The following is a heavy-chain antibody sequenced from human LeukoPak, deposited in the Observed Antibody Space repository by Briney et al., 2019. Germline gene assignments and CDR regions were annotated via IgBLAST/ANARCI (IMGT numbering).Heavy chain of an antibody. CDR2: MNWNGGST. Sequence: GGSLRLSCAASGFTFDDYGMSWVRQAPGKGLEWVSGMNWNGGSTGYADSVKGRFTISRDNAKNSLSLQMNSLRAEDTALYYCAPFTWPEYQLPPGYMDVWGKGTTVTVSS. CDR3: APFTWPEYQLPPGYMDV. J-gene: IGHJ6*03. D-gene: IGHD2-2*01. CDR1: GFTFDDYG. V-gene: IGHV3-20*04.